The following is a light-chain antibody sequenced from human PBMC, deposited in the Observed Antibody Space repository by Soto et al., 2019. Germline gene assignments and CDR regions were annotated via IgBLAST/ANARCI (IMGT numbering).Light chain of an antibody. J-gene: IGKJ1*01. CDR3: QQYGTSPWT. V-gene: IGKV3-15*01. Sequence: EIVMTQSPATLSVSPGQRATLSCRASQSVSSNLAWYQQKPGQAPRLLSYGASTRATGIPARFSGSGSGTECTLTISSLQSEDFAVYYCQQYGTSPWTFGQGTKVDIK. CDR1: QSVSSN. CDR2: GAS.